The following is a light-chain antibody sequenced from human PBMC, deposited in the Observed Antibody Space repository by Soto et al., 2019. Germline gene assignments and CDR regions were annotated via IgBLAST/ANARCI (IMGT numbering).Light chain of an antibody. CDR3: QRSYSTPPT. J-gene: IGKJ1*01. Sequence: DIQMTQSPSSLSASVGDRVTITCRASQSISSYLNRYQQKPGKAPKLLIYTAFSLESGVPSRFSGSGSGTDFTLTISRVRPEDFATYCCQRSYSTPPTFGQGTKVEIK. V-gene: IGKV1-39*01. CDR2: TAF. CDR1: QSISSY.